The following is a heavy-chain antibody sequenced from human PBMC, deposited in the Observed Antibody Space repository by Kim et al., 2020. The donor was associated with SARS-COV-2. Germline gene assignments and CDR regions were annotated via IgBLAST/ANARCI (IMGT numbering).Heavy chain of an antibody. CDR2: IYYSGST. J-gene: IGHJ4*02. V-gene: IGHV4-39*01. CDR1: GGSISSSSYY. Sequence: SETLSLTCTVSGGSISSSSYYWGWIRQPPGKGLEWIGSIYYSGSTYYNPSLKSRVTISVDTSKNQFSLKLSSVTAADTAVYYCARRDGERYCRGGSCSYFDYWGQGTLVTVSS. D-gene: IGHD2-15*01. CDR3: ARRDGERYCRGGSCSYFDY.